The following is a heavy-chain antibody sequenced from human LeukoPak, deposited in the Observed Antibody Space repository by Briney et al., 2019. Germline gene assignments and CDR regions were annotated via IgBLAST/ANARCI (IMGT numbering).Heavy chain of an antibody. CDR2: IYYIGST. V-gene: IGHV4-61*01. CDR1: GGSVSSGSYY. Sequence: SETLSLTCTVSGGSVSSGSYYWSWIRQPPGKGLEWIGYIYYIGSTNYNPSLKSRVTISVDTSKNQFSLKLSSVTAADTAVYYCARDSMITFGGVIVEYYFDYWGQGTLVTVSS. J-gene: IGHJ4*02. CDR3: ARDSMITFGGVIVEYYFDY. D-gene: IGHD3-16*02.